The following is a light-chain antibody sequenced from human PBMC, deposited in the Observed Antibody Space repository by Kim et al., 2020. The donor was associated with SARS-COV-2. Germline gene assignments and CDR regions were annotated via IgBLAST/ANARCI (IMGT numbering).Light chain of an antibody. J-gene: IGLJ3*02. Sequence: SGAPGPTARITCSGDVLAKKYARWFQQKPGQAPVLVIYKDNERPSGIPERFSGSSSGTTVTLTISGAQVEDEADYYCYSAVDNNWVFGGGTKLTVL. CDR1: VLAKKY. CDR3: YSAVDNNWV. CDR2: KDN. V-gene: IGLV3-27*01.